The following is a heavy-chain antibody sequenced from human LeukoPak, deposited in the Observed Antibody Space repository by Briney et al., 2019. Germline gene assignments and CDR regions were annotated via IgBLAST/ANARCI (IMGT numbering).Heavy chain of an antibody. J-gene: IGHJ6*02. D-gene: IGHD6-13*01. V-gene: IGHV3-48*03. CDR3: ARDRRIAAAGIHYYYYGMDV. CDR1: GFTFSSYE. CDR2: ISSSGSTI. Sequence: GGSLRLPCAASGFTFSSYEMNWVRQAPGKGLEWVSYISSSGSTIYYADSVKGRFTISRDNAKNSLYLQMNSLRAEDTAVYYCARDRRIAAAGIHYYYYGMDVWGQGTTVTVSS.